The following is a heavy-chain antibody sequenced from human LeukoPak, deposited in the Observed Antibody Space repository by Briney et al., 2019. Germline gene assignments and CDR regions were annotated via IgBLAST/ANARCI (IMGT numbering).Heavy chain of an antibody. CDR3: ASLAGSGSYSLFGEYFHH. J-gene: IGHJ1*01. V-gene: IGHV4-61*08. D-gene: IGHD3-10*01. CDR2: IYYSGST. CDR1: GGSISSGDYY. Sequence: SETLSLTCSVSGGSISSGDYYWSWIRQPPGKGLEWIGYIYYSGSTNYNPSLKSRVTISVDTSKNQFSLKLSSVTAADTAVYYCASLAGSGSYSLFGEYFHHWGQGTLVTVSS.